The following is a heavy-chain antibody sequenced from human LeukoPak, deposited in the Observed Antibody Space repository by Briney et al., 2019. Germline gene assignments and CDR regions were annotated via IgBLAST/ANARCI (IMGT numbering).Heavy chain of an antibody. CDR1: GYTFTGYY. D-gene: IGHD3-16*02. CDR2: INPNSGGT. V-gene: IGHV1-2*02. CDR3: ARDQKNYDYVWGSYRYSLSR. J-gene: IGHJ4*02. Sequence: GASVKVSCKASGYTFTGYYMHWIRQAPGHGREWMAWINPNSGGTNSAQKFQGRVTMTRDTSISTAYMELSRLRSDDTAVYYCARDQKNYDYVWGSYRYSLSRWGQGTLVTVSS.